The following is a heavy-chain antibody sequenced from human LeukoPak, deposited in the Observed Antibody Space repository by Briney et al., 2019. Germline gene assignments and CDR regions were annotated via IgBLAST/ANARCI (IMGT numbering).Heavy chain of an antibody. CDR1: GGSTSSYY. Sequence: SETLSLTCTVSGGSTSSYYWSWIRQPPGKGLEWIGYIYYSGSTNYNPSLKSRVTISVDTSKNQFSLKLSSVTAADTAVYYCARHMGLGYSYGYPYFDYWGQGTLVTVSS. CDR3: ARHMGLGYSYGYPYFDY. D-gene: IGHD5-18*01. V-gene: IGHV4-59*08. J-gene: IGHJ4*02. CDR2: IYYSGST.